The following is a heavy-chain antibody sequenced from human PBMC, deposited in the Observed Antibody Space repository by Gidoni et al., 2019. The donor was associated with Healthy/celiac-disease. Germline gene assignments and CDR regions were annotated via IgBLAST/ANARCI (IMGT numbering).Heavy chain of an antibody. Sequence: QVQLQESGPGLVKPSQTLSLTCTVSAGSISSGGYYWSWIRQHPGKGLEWIGYIYYSGSTYYNPSLKSRVTISVDTSKNQFSLKLSSVTAADTAVYYCARADYDSSVKRGWFDPWGQGTLVTVSS. CDR2: IYYSGST. CDR1: AGSISSGGYY. V-gene: IGHV4-31*03. D-gene: IGHD3-22*01. CDR3: ARADYDSSVKRGWFDP. J-gene: IGHJ5*02.